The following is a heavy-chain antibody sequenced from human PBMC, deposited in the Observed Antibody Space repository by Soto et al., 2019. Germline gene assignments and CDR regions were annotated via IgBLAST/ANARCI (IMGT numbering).Heavy chain of an antibody. CDR3: ARDTTAAAVGRYYYYGMDV. Sequence: SLRLSCAASGFTFSSYWMSWVRQAPGKGLEWVANIKQDGSEKYYVDSAKGRFTISRDNAKNSLYLQMNSLRAEDTAVYYCARDTTAAAVGRYYYYGMDVWGQGTTVTVSS. J-gene: IGHJ6*02. D-gene: IGHD6-13*01. V-gene: IGHV3-7*01. CDR2: IKQDGSEK. CDR1: GFTFSSYW.